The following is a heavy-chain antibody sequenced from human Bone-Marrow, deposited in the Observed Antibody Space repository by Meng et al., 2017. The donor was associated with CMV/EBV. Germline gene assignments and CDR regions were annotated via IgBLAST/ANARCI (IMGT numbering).Heavy chain of an antibody. V-gene: IGHV3-64*02. CDR2: ISSNGRST. CDR3: ARACSGGSCYDY. Sequence: LSLTCAASGFTFSIYAMHWVRQAPGKGLEYVSAISSNGRSTYFADSVKGRFAISRDNSKNTLFLQMGSLRPEDMAVYYCARACSGGSCYDYWGRGTLVTVSS. CDR1: GFTFSIYA. D-gene: IGHD2-15*01. J-gene: IGHJ4*02.